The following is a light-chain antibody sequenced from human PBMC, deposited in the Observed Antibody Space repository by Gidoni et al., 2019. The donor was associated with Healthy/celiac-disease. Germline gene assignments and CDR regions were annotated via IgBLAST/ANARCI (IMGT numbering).Light chain of an antibody. CDR1: QRVSSN. Sequence: ELVMTQSPATLSVSPGERATLSCRASQRVSSNVAWYQQKPGQAPRLLIYGASTRATGIPARFSGSGSGTEFTLTISSLQSEDVAVYYCQQYNNWPLTFGGGTKVEIK. J-gene: IGKJ4*01. CDR3: QQYNNWPLT. V-gene: IGKV3-15*01. CDR2: GAS.